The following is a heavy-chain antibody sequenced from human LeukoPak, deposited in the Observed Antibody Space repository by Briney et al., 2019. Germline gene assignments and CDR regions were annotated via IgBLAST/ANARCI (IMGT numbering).Heavy chain of an antibody. J-gene: IGHJ4*02. V-gene: IGHV4-31*03. D-gene: IGHD3-16*01. CDR3: ARNRNLGGFDY. Sequence: SETLSLTCTVSGGSISSGGYYWSWIRQHPGKGLEWIGYTYYSGSTYYNPSLKSRVTISVDTSKNQFSLKLSSVTAADTAVYYCARNRNLGGFDYWGQGTLVTVSS. CDR2: TYYSGST. CDR1: GGSISSGGYY.